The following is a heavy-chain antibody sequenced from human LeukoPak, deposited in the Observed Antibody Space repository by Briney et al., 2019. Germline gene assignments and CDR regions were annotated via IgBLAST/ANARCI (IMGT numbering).Heavy chain of an antibody. D-gene: IGHD3-10*01. Sequence: GSLRLSCAASGFTFSSYGMHWVRQAPGKGLEWVAFIRYDGSNKYYADSVKGRFTISRDNSKNTLYLQMNSLRAEDTAVYYCAKDLTMVRGVADYWGQGTLVTVSS. CDR2: IRYDGSNK. CDR3: AKDLTMVRGVADY. CDR1: GFTFSSYG. J-gene: IGHJ4*02. V-gene: IGHV3-30*02.